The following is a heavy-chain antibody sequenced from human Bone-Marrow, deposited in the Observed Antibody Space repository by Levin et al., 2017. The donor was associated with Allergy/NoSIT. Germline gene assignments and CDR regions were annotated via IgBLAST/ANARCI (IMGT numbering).Heavy chain of an antibody. V-gene: IGHV4-31*03. D-gene: IGHD3-22*01. J-gene: IGHJ3*02. CDR1: GGSISSGGYY. CDR2: IYYSGST. CDR3: ARAYYDSSTYHDAFDI. Sequence: SETLSLTCTVSGGSISSGGYYWSWIRQHPGKGLEWIGYIYYSGSTYYNPSLKSRVTISVDTSKNQFSLKLSSVTAADTAVYYWARAYYDSSTYHDAFDIWGQGTMVTVSS.